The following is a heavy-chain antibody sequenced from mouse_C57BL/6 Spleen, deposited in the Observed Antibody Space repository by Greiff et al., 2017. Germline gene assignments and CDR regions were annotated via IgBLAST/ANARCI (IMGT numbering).Heavy chain of an antibody. J-gene: IGHJ4*01. D-gene: IGHD2-5*01. CDR3: ARKGLYYSNYRYAMDY. Sequence: QVQLQQPGAELVKPGASVKLSCKASGYTFTSYWMQWVKQRPGQGLEWIGEIDPSDSYTNYNQKFKGKATLTVDTSSSTAYMQRSSLTSEDSAVYYCARKGLYYSNYRYAMDYWGQGTSVTVSS. CDR2: IDPSDSYT. CDR1: GYTFTSYW. V-gene: IGHV1-50*01.